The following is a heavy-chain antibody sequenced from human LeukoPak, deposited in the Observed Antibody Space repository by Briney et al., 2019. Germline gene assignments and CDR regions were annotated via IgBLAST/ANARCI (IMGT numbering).Heavy chain of an antibody. J-gene: IGHJ6*02. V-gene: IGHV4-4*07. CDR3: ARQPPQYYGMDV. CDR2: IYTSGST. CDR1: GGSISSYY. Sequence: PSETLSLTCTVSGGSISSYYWSWIRQPAGRGLEWIGRIYTSGSTNYNPSVKSRVTMSVDTSNNRFSLKLTSATAADTAVYYCARQPPQYYGMDVWGQGTTVTVSS. D-gene: IGHD1-14*01.